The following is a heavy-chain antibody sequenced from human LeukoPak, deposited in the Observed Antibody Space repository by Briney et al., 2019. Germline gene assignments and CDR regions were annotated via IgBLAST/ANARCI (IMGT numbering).Heavy chain of an antibody. CDR3: ARHQSWYLNWFDP. CDR2: IYYSGST. V-gene: IGHV4-61*05. CDR1: DGSISSSSYY. J-gene: IGHJ5*02. Sequence: PSETLSLTCTVSDGSISSSSYYWGWIRQPPGKGLEWIGYIYYSGSTNYNPSLKSRVTISVDTSKNQFSLKLSSVTAADTAVYYCARHQSWYLNWFDPWGQGTLVTVSS. D-gene: IGHD6-13*01.